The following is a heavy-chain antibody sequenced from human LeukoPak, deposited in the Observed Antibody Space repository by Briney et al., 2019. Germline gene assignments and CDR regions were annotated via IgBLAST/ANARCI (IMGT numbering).Heavy chain of an antibody. CDR2: IIPIFGTA. V-gene: IGHV1-69*05. CDR1: GGTFSSYA. D-gene: IGHD6-6*01. J-gene: IGHJ4*02. Sequence: GASVKVSCKASGGTFSSYAISWVRQAPGQGLEWMGGIIPIFGTANYAQKFQGRVTITTDESTSTAYMEPSSLRSEDTAVYYCARVVSLEYSSTVFDYWGQGTLVTVSS. CDR3: ARVVSLEYSSTVFDY.